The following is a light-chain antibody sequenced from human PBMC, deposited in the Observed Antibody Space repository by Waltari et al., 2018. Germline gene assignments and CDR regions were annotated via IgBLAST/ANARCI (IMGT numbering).Light chain of an antibody. CDR2: DVS. CDR1: SSDVGFYNY. Sequence: QSALTQPASVSGSPGQSITITCTGTSSDVGFYNYVSWYQQHPGKAPKLIIYDVSERPSGVSDRFSGSKSGNTASLTIPGLQAEDEADYYCNSYTGSSSWVFGGGTKLTVL. CDR3: NSYTGSSSWV. V-gene: IGLV2-14*01. J-gene: IGLJ3*02.